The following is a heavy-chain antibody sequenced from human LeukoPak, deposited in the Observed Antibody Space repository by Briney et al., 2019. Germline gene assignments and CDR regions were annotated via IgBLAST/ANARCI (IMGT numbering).Heavy chain of an antibody. CDR2: IYHSGST. D-gene: IGHD3-10*01. CDR3: AREVGGLDYYGSGGAAGD. CDR1: GGSISSSNW. J-gene: IGHJ4*02. Sequence: SETLSLTCAVSGGSISSSNWWSWVRQPPGKGLEWIGEIYHSGSTNYNPSLKSRVTISVDKSKNQFSLKLSSVTAADTAVYYCAREVGGLDYYGSGGAAGDWGQGALVTVSS. V-gene: IGHV4-4*02.